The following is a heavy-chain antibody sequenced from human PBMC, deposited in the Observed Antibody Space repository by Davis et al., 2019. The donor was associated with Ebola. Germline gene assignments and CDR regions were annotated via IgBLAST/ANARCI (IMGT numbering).Heavy chain of an antibody. CDR3: ATTPQYSSGQNKPFDY. Sequence: GESLKISCAASGFTFSSYGMHWVRQAPGKGLEWVAVISYDGSNKYYADSVKGRFTISRGNSKNTLYLQMNSLRAEDTAVYYCATTPQYSSGQNKPFDYWGQGTLVTVSS. CDR2: ISYDGSNK. J-gene: IGHJ4*02. D-gene: IGHD6-19*01. V-gene: IGHV3-30*03. CDR1: GFTFSSYG.